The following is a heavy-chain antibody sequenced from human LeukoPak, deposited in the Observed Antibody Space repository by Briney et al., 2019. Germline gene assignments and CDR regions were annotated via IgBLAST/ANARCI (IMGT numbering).Heavy chain of an antibody. D-gene: IGHD5/OR15-5a*01. CDR2: ISSSSSTI. J-gene: IGHJ3*02. CDR1: GFTFSTYS. V-gene: IGHV3-48*01. Sequence: GGSLRLSCAASGFTFSTYSMTWVRQAPGKGLEWVSYISSSSSTIYYGGSVKGRFTVSRDNAKNSLYLQMNSLRAEDTAVYYCARVYDPGDAFDIWGQGTMVTVSS. CDR3: ARVYDPGDAFDI.